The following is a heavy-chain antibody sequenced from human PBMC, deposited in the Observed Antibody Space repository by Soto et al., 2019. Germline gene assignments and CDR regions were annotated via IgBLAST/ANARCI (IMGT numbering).Heavy chain of an antibody. CDR2: ISFDGSNK. CDR1: GFNFGSYA. J-gene: IGHJ6*02. V-gene: IGHV3-30-3*01. Sequence: HPVGSLRLSCEASGFNFGSYAMHWVRQTPGKGLEWVAVISFDGSNKFYAESVKGRITISRDNSKNTLFLQMNSLRPEGTAVYYCARDLGYSYRTGYGLDVWGQGTTVTV. D-gene: IGHD5-18*01. CDR3: ARDLGYSYRTGYGLDV.